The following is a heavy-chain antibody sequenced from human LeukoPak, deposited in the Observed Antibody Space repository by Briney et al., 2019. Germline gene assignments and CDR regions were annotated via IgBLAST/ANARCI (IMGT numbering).Heavy chain of an antibody. CDR2: ISNNGGYT. J-gene: IGHJ4*02. Sequence: GGSLRLSCAASGFAFSSSAMCWVRQAPGKGLEWVSAISNNGGYTYYADSVQGRFTISRDNSKSTLCLQMNSLRAEDTAVYYCAKQLGYCSDGSCYFPYWGQGTLVTVSS. V-gene: IGHV3-23*01. D-gene: IGHD2-15*01. CDR3: AKQLGYCSDGSCYFPY. CDR1: GFAFSSSA.